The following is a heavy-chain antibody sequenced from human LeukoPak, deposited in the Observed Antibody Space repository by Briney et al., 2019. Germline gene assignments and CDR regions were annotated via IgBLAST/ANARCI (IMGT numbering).Heavy chain of an antibody. D-gene: IGHD4-17*01. CDR1: GFTFRTYA. V-gene: IGHV3-23*01. J-gene: IGHJ4*02. CDR3: AKDALSAVTTFDY. Sequence: QSGGSLRLSCAASGFTFRTYAMSWVRQAPGKGLEWVSAISASGGSTYYADSVKGRFSISRDNSKNTVYLQMNSLRVEDTAVYYCAKDALSAVTTFDYWGQGTLVTVSS. CDR2: ISASGGST.